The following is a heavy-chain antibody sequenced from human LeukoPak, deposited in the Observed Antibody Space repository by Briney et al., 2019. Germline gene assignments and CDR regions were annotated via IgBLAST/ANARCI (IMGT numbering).Heavy chain of an antibody. D-gene: IGHD2-15*01. Sequence: PGGSLRLSCTASGFSFSNYWVGWVRQAPGKGLEWLANTKPDGSAEYYADSVRGRFTASRDKANHLLYLQMTRLRAEDTAVYYCARDGGLHTNFDYWGQGTLLTVSS. CDR3: ARDGGLHTNFDY. J-gene: IGHJ4*02. V-gene: IGHV3-7*01. CDR1: GFSFSNYW. CDR2: TKPDGSAE.